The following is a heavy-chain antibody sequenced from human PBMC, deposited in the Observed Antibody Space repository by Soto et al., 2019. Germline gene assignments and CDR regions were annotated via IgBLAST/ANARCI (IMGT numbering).Heavy chain of an antibody. CDR3: ARVLVDYGSGSYCDY. J-gene: IGHJ4*02. V-gene: IGHV4-34*01. CDR2: INHSGST. CDR1: GGSFSGYY. Sequence: SETLSLTCAVYGGSFSGYYWSWIRQPPGKGLEWIGEINHSGSTNYNPSLKSRVTISVDTSKNQFSLKLSSVTAADTAVYYCARVLVDYGSGSYCDYWGQGTLVTVSS. D-gene: IGHD3-10*01.